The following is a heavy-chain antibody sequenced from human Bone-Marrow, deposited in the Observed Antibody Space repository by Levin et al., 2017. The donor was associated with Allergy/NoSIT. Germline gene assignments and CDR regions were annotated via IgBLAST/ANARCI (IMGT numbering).Heavy chain of an antibody. CDR3: AKGWLQPLYYFDY. CDR2: ISATAGII. V-gene: IGHV3-23*01. D-gene: IGHD5-24*01. Sequence: PAGGSLRLSCVASGFTFDNSAMGWVRQAPGKGLEWVSGISATAGIIYYADSVKGRFTISRENSKGTLYLQMNSLRAEDTAVYYCAKGWLQPLYYFDYWGRGTLVTVSS. CDR1: GFTFDNSA. J-gene: IGHJ4*02.